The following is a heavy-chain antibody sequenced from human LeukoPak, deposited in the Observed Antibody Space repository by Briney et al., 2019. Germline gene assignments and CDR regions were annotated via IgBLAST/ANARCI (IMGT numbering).Heavy chain of an antibody. Sequence: SETLSLTCAVYGGSFSGYYWSWIRQPPGKGLEWIGEINHSGSTNYNPSLKSRVTISVDTSKNQFSLKLSSVTAADTAVYYCARGFSLWLLFLDHWGQGTLVTVSS. D-gene: IGHD2/OR15-2a*01. CDR2: INHSGST. CDR3: ARGFSLWLLFLDH. V-gene: IGHV4-34*01. J-gene: IGHJ4*02. CDR1: GGSFSGYY.